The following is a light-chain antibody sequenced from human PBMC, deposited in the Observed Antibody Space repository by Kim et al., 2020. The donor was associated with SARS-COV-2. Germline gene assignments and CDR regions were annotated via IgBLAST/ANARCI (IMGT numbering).Light chain of an antibody. CDR3: QQSYNTPWT. Sequence: SASVGDRVTITCRASQTIGKSLNWYHQKPGKAPKLLIYATSTLHIGVPSRFSGSTSGTDFTLTISSLQPEDFATYYCQQSYNTPWTFGQGTKLEI. V-gene: IGKV1-39*01. J-gene: IGKJ1*01. CDR2: ATS. CDR1: QTIGKS.